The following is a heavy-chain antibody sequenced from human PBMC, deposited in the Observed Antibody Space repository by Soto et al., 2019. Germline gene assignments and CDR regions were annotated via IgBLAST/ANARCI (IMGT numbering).Heavy chain of an antibody. D-gene: IGHD3-10*01. Sequence: QLQLQESGPGLVKPSETLSLTCTVSGGSISRSSYFWGWIRQPPGKGLEWIGSIYYSGNTYYNASLRSRVTISVDTSKNQFSLKLSSVTAADTAVYYYATLWFGEGDYWGQGTLVTVSS. CDR1: GGSISRSSYF. V-gene: IGHV4-39*01. CDR3: ATLWFGEGDY. J-gene: IGHJ4*02. CDR2: IYYSGNT.